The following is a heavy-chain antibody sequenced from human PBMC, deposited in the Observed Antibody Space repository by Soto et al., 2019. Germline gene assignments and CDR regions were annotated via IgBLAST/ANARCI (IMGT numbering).Heavy chain of an antibody. CDR3: XXXXPHHVGVGTGTXFRMDE. Sequence: SLGLYFTASGLTFGYYAMSWFRQAPGKGLQWVGFTVSKSYGGTTEYAAYVXGRFNISRDDYKSXDYLQMNSLKTEDTAVXXXXXXXPHHVGVGTGTXFRMDEGGPGTLGNV. J-gene: IGHJ1*01. CDR1: GLTFGYYA. CDR2: TVSKSYGGTT. D-gene: IGHD1-26*01. V-gene: IGHV3-49*03.